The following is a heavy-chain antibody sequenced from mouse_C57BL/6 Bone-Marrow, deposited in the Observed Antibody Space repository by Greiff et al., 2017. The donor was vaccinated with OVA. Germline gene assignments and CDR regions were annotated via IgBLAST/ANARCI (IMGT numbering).Heavy chain of an antibody. CDR2: IDPSDSYT. CDR1: GYTFTSYW. Sequence: QVQLQQPGAELVKPGASVKLSCKASGYTFTSYWMQWVKQRPGQGLEWIGEIDPSDSYTNYNQKFKGKATLTVDTSSSTAYMQLSSLTAVDSAVYYCASQGRWEYCDYWGQGTTLTVSS. D-gene: IGHD4-1*01. CDR3: ASQGRWEYCDY. J-gene: IGHJ2*01. V-gene: IGHV1-50*01.